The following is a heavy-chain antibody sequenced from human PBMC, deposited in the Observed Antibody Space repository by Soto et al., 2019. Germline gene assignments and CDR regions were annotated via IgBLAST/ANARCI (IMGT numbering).Heavy chain of an antibody. D-gene: IGHD6-19*01. V-gene: IGHV3-21*01. J-gene: IGHJ4*02. CDR3: ASSSGWFPATPY. CDR2: ISSSSSYI. Sequence: GGALRLSCAASGFTFSSYSMNWVRQAPGKGLEWVSSISSSSSYIYYADSVKGRFTISRDNAKNSLYLQMNSLRAEDTAVYYCASSSGWFPATPYWGQGTLVTVSS. CDR1: GFTFSSYS.